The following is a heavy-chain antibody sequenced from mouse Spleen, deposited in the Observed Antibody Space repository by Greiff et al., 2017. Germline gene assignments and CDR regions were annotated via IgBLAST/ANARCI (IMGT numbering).Heavy chain of an antibody. Sequence: EVHLVESGGGLVKPGGSLKLSCAASGFTFSSYAMSWVRQTPEKRLEWVATISAGGSYTYYPDNVKGRFTISGDNAKNNLYLQMSHLKSEDTAMYYCARDYGSSYGNWCFDVWGTGTTVTVSS. CDR2: ISAGGSYT. D-gene: IGHD1-1*01. CDR3: ARDYGSSYGNWCFDV. V-gene: IGHV5-4*01. J-gene: IGHJ1*03. CDR1: GFTFSSYA.